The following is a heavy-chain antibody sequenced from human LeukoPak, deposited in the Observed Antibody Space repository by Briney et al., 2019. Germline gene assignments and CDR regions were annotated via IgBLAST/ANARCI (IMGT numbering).Heavy chain of an antibody. CDR3: ARGEEYCSSTSCYLDY. D-gene: IGHD2-2*01. CDR2: IYSGGST. V-gene: IGHV3-53*01. CDR1: GFTVSSKY. Sequence: SGGSLRLSCAASGFTVSSKYMSWVRQAPGKGLEWVSIIYSGGSTYYADSVKGRFTISRDNSKNTLYLQMNSLRAEDTAVYYCARGEEYCSSTSCYLDYWGQGTLVTVSS. J-gene: IGHJ4*02.